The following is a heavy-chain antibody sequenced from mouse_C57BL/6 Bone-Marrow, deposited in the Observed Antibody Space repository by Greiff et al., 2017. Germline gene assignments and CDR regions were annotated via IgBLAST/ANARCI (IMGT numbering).Heavy chain of an antibody. D-gene: IGHD6-1*01. CDR2: ISSGSSTI. CDR1: GFTFSDYG. CDR3: ARSSPFAD. Sequence: EVKLVESGGGLVKPGGSLKLSCAASGFTFSDYGMHWVRQAPEKGLEGVAYISSGSSTIYYAATVKGRFTISRDNAKNTLFLQMTSLRSEDTAMYYCARSSPFADWGPGTLVTVSA. V-gene: IGHV5-17*01. J-gene: IGHJ3*01.